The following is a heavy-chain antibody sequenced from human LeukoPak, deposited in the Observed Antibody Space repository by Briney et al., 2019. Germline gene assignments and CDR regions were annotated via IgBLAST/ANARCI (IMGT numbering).Heavy chain of an antibody. V-gene: IGHV1-2*06. CDR2: INPNSGGT. Sequence: ASVKVSCKASGYTFTGYYMHWVRRAPGQGLEWMGRINPNSGGTNYAQKFQGRVTMTRDTPISTAYMELSRLRSDDTAVYYCARKSVGATLYYWGQGTLVTVSS. D-gene: IGHD1-26*01. CDR3: ARKSVGATLYY. J-gene: IGHJ4*02. CDR1: GYTFTGYY.